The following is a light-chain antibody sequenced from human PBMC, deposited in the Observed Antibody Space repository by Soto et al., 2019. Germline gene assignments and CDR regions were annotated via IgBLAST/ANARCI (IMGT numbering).Light chain of an antibody. Sequence: EIVLTQSPATLSSFPGDRVTLSCRASQYINTRLAWYQHRPGQAPRLLIYQTSIRAAGIPARFSASGSGTDFTLTISDVQPEDFAVYYCQQRIKWPLTFGGGTKVDIK. CDR2: QTS. CDR1: QYINTR. CDR3: QQRIKWPLT. V-gene: IGKV3-11*01. J-gene: IGKJ4*01.